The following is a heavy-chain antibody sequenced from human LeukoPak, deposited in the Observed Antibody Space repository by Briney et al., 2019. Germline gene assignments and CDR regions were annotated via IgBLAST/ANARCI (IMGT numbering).Heavy chain of an antibody. V-gene: IGHV4-34*01. D-gene: IGHD2-2*01. CDR2: INHSGST. Sequence: SETLSLTCAVYGESFSGYYWSWIRQPPGKGLEWIGEINHSGSTYYNPSLKSRVTISVDTSKNQFSLRLSSVTAADTAVYYCARSSRSWSTFDNWGQGTLVTVSS. CDR1: GESFSGYY. CDR3: ARSSRSWSTFDN. J-gene: IGHJ4*02.